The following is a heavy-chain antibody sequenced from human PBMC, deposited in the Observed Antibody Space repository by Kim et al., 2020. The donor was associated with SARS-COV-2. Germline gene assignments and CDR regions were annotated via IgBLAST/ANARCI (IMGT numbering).Heavy chain of an antibody. J-gene: IGHJ5*02. CDR1: GFTFSSYA. Sequence: GGSLRLSCAASGFTFSSYAMHWVRQAPGKGLEWVAVISYDGSNKYYADSVKGRFTISRDNSKNTLYLQMNSLRAEDTAVYYCARAGALMTTVTSSWFDPWGQGTLVTVSS. V-gene: IGHV3-30-3*01. CDR2: ISYDGSNK. D-gene: IGHD4-4*01. CDR3: ARAGALMTTVTSSWFDP.